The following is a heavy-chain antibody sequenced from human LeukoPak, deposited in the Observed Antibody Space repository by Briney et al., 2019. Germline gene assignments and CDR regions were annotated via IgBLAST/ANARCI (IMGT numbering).Heavy chain of an antibody. J-gene: IGHJ5*02. V-gene: IGHV3-73*01. CDR1: GFTFSVSA. CDR2: VRSRATNYAT. Sequence: GGSLKLSCAASGFTFSVSAMHWVRQASGKGLEWVGRVRSRATNYATAYAASVKGRFTISRDDSKNMAYLQMNSLKTEDTAVYYCTRHSEYSSSLSFDPWGQGTLVTVSA. D-gene: IGHD6-6*01. CDR3: TRHSEYSSSLSFDP.